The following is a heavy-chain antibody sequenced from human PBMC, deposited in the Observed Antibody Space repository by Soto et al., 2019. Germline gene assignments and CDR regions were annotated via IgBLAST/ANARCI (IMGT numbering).Heavy chain of an antibody. CDR2: ISYDGNTK. J-gene: IGHJ4*02. CDR3: ARDLRAYNTYETLDH. V-gene: IGHV3-30-3*01. Sequence: QVLLVESGGGVVQPGRSLRLSCVVSGFTFSTYGIHWVRQAPGKGLEWVAFISYDGNTKYYADSVRGRFTISRDNSRNALYLQMNSLRSEDTAVYYCARDLRAYNTYETLDHWGQGTLVTVSS. CDR1: GFTFSTYG. D-gene: IGHD3-3*01.